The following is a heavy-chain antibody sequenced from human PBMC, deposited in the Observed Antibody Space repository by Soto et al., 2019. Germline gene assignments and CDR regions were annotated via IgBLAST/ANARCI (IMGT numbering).Heavy chain of an antibody. J-gene: IGHJ4*02. CDR2: INHSGST. CDR3: ARGLDSSGDY. Sequence: SATLSLTCAVYGGSFSGHYWVWIRQPPGRGLEWIGEINHSGSTNYNPSLKSRVTLSVDTSKNQFSLKLSSVTAADTAKYYCARGLDSSGDYWGQGTLVTVSS. V-gene: IGHV4-34*01. CDR1: GGSFSGHY. D-gene: IGHD6-19*01.